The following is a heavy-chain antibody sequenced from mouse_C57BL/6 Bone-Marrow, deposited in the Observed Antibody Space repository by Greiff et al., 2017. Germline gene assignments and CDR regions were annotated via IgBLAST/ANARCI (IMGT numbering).Heavy chain of an antibody. V-gene: IGHV1-64*01. Sequence: VQLQQPGAELVKPGASVKLSCKASGYTFTSYWMHWVKQRPGQGLEWIGMIHPNSGSTNYYEKFKSKATLTVDKSSSTAYMQLSSLTSEDSAVYYCARGGPSFAYWGQGTLVTVSA. CDR1: GYTFTSYW. CDR2: IHPNSGST. CDR3: ARGGPSFAY. J-gene: IGHJ3*01.